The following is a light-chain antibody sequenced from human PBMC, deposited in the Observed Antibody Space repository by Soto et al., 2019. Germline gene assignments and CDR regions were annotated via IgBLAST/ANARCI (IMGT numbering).Light chain of an antibody. CDR1: QTITDNF. Sequence: IVLTQSPGTLSLSPGEVATLSCGASQTITDNFLAWYQQKPGLAPRLIVYDVSIRAIGIPDRFTGSGSGTDFTLTISTLEPEDFAVYYCQYYDYSSSTFGGGTRVEI. CDR3: QYYDYSSST. CDR2: DVS. J-gene: IGKJ4*01. V-gene: IGKV3D-20*01.